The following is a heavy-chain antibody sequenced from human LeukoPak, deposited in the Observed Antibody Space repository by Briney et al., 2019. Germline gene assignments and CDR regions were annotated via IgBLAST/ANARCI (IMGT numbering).Heavy chain of an antibody. Sequence: GGSLRLSCAASGFTFTSYWMHWVRQAPGKGLVWVSRINLDGSSTIYADSVKGRFTAARDNAKNTLYLQLSCLRGAAMGMSLCARGGGNPAFDIWGQGTMVTVSS. CDR1: GFTFTSYW. V-gene: IGHV3-74*01. CDR3: ARGGGNPAFDI. J-gene: IGHJ3*02. CDR2: INLDGSST. D-gene: IGHD1-14*01.